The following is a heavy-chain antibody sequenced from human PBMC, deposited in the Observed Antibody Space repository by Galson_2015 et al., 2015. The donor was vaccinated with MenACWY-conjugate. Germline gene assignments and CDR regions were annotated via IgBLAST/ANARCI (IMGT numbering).Heavy chain of an antibody. V-gene: IGHV1-18*04. D-gene: IGHD3-3*01. CDR2: ISAYNGNT. J-gene: IGHJ3*02. Sequence: SVKVSCKASGYTFISYGISWVRQAPGQGLEWMGWISAYNGNTKYAQKLQGRVTMTTDTSTSTAYTELRSLRSDDTAVYYCARSDFWSCSTDTCDIWGQGTMVTVAS. CDR1: GYTFISYG. CDR3: ARSDFWSCSTDTCDI.